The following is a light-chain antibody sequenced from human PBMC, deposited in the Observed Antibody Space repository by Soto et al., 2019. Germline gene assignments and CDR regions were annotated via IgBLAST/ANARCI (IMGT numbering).Light chain of an antibody. CDR3: QHYNNWPFT. CDR1: QSVSSN. J-gene: IGKJ2*01. V-gene: IGKV3-15*01. CDR2: GAS. Sequence: EIVMTQSPATLSVSPGERATLSCRASQSVSSNLAWYQQKPGQAPTRLIYGASARATGIPARFSGSGSGKEFTLTISSLQSEDFVVYYCQHYNNWPFTFGQGTQLESK.